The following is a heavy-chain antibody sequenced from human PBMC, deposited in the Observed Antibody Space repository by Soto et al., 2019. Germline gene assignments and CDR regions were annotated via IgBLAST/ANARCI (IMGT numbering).Heavy chain of an antibody. Sequence: QVQLVESGGGLVKPGGSLRLSCAASGFTFSDYYMSWIRQAPGKGLEWVSYISSRSSTIFYADSVKGRFTISRDNVKNSLYLKMNSLRAEDKAVYYCASGTNGAFFVYWGQGILVTVSS. CDR3: ASGTNGAFFVY. V-gene: IGHV3-11*01. J-gene: IGHJ4*02. CDR1: GFTFSDYY. CDR2: ISSRSSTI. D-gene: IGHD2-8*01.